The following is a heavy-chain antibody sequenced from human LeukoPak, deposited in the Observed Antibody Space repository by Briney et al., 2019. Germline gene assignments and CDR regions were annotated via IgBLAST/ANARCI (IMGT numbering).Heavy chain of an antibody. CDR3: ARDGYATGEAHYGLDV. J-gene: IGHJ6*02. Sequence: ASVKVSCKAPGYTLSTYGISWVRQAPGQGLEWMGWISAYNGRTTYAQNLQGRVTMTTDTSTSTAYMEVRSLTSDDMAVYYCARDGYATGEAHYGLDVWGQGTTVTVSS. V-gene: IGHV1-18*03. CDR1: GYTLSTYG. D-gene: IGHD7-27*01. CDR2: ISAYNGRT.